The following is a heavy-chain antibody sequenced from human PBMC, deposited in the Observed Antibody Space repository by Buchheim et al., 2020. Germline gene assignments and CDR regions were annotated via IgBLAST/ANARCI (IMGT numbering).Heavy chain of an antibody. J-gene: IGHJ4*02. CDR1: GFTFSSYW. CDR3: ARWARYFDSSGYYDY. CDR2: IKQDGSEK. V-gene: IGHV3-7*01. Sequence: EVQLVESGGGLVQPGGSLRLSCAASGFTFSSYWMSWVRQAPGKGLEWVATIKQDGSEKYYVDSVKGRFTISRDNAKNSLYLQIYSLRAEDTAMYYCARWARYFDSSGYYDYWGQGTL. D-gene: IGHD3-22*01.